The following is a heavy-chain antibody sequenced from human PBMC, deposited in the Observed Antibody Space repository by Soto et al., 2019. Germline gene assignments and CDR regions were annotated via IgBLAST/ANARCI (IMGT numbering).Heavy chain of an antibody. CDR3: ARDMGIVVVAASAGGASWYGMDV. D-gene: IGHD2-15*01. CDR2: INPSGGST. V-gene: IGHV1-46*01. Sequence: GASVKLSCKASGYTYTIYYMQWVRQAPGQGLEWMGIINPSGGSTSYAQKFQGRVTMTRDTSTSTVYMELSSLRSEDTAVYYCARDMGIVVVAASAGGASWYGMDVWGQGTTVTVSS. CDR1: GYTYTIYY. J-gene: IGHJ6*02.